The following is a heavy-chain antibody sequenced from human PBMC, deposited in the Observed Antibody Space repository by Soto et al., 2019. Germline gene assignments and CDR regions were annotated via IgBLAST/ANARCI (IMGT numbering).Heavy chain of an antibody. CDR2: ISANNGNT. Sequence: QVQLVQSGAEVKKPGASVKVSCKASGYTFTSYGISWVRQAPGQGLEWMGWISANNGNTNYAQKRQGRVTMTTDTATSTADMELRSLRSDDTAVYYCARDYGDYFLFTLHYWGQGTLVTVSS. V-gene: IGHV1-18*01. CDR1: GYTFTSYG. J-gene: IGHJ4*02. CDR3: ARDYGDYFLFTLHY. D-gene: IGHD4-17*01.